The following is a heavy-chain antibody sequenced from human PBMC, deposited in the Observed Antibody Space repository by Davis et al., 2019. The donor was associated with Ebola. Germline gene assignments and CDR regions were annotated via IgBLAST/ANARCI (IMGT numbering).Heavy chain of an antibody. D-gene: IGHD3-3*01. CDR3: ARVMTIFGVVIIPVWYFDY. CDR1: GGSISSHY. V-gene: IGHV4-4*07. CDR2: IYTSGRT. J-gene: IGHJ4*02. Sequence: PSETLSLTCTVSGGSISSHYWSWIRQPAGKGLEWIGRIYTSGRTNYNPSLKSRVTMSVDTSKNQFSLKLSSVTAADTAVYYCARVMTIFGVVIIPVWYFDYWGQGTLVTVSS.